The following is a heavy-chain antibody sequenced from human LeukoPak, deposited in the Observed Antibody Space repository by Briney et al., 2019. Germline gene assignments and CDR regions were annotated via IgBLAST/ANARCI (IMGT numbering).Heavy chain of an antibody. V-gene: IGHV4-59*01. D-gene: IGHD4-17*01. CDR1: GGSISSYY. CDR3: AKSPYGEYYFDY. CDR2: IYYSGST. Sequence: SETLSLTCTVSGGSISSYYWSWIRQPPEKGLEWIGYIYYSGSTNYNPSLKSRVTISVDTSKNQFSLKLSSVTAADTAVYYCAKSPYGEYYFDYWGQGTLVTVSS. J-gene: IGHJ4*02.